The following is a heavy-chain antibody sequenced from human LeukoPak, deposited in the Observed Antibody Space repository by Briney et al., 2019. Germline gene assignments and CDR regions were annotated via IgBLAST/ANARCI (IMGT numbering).Heavy chain of an antibody. CDR3: ARRQSYCSSTSCYRAFDI. CDR1: GGSFSGYY. V-gene: IGHV4-34*01. Sequence: PSETLSLTCAVYGGSFSGYYWSWIRQPPGKGLEWIGEINHSGSTNYNPSLKSRVTISVDTSKNQFSLKLSSVTAADTAVYYCARRQSYCSSTSCYRAFDIWGQGTMVTVSS. CDR2: INHSGST. J-gene: IGHJ3*02. D-gene: IGHD2-2*01.